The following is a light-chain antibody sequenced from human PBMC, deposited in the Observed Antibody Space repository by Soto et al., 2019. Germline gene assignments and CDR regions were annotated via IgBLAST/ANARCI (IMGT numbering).Light chain of an antibody. V-gene: IGKV1-9*01. Sequence: DIQLTQSPSFLSASVGDRVTITCRASQGISSYLAWYQQKPGKAPKLLIYAASTLQSGAPSRFSGSGSGTEFTLTISSLQPEDFATYYCQQLNSHFTFGPGTKVDIK. CDR2: AAS. J-gene: IGKJ3*01. CDR3: QQLNSHFT. CDR1: QGISSY.